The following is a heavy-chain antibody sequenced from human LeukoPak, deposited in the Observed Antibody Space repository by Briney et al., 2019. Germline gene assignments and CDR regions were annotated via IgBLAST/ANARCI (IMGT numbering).Heavy chain of an antibody. CDR3: ARGRIAAAGTGWFDP. J-gene: IGHJ5*02. CDR2: IYYSGST. CDR1: AGSISSYY. V-gene: IGHV4-59*01. Sequence: SETLSLTCTVSAGSISSYYWSWIRQPPGKGLEWIGYIYYSGSTNYNPSLKSRVTISVDTSKNQFSLKLSSVTAADTAVYYCARGRIAAAGTGWFDPWGQGTLVTVSS. D-gene: IGHD6-13*01.